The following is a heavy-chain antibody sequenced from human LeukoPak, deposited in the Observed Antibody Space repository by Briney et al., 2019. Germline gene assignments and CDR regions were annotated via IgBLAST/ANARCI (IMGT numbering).Heavy chain of an antibody. Sequence: ASVKVSRKASGYTFTGYYLHWVRQAPGQGLEWMGWINPKSGGTNYAQKFQGGVTMTRDTSISTAYMELTRLRSDDTAVYYCARGGDFYDSSGYYDDAFDIWGRGTMVTVSS. CDR1: GYTFTGYY. D-gene: IGHD3-22*01. J-gene: IGHJ3*02. V-gene: IGHV1-2*02. CDR2: INPKSGGT. CDR3: ARGGDFYDSSGYYDDAFDI.